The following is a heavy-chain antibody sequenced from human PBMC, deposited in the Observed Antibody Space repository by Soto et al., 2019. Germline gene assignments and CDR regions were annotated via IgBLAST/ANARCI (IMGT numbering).Heavy chain of an antibody. CDR3: AHIPNYYQYDWFDP. CDR2: IYWDDDK. CDR1: GFSLTTRGVG. J-gene: IGHJ5*02. D-gene: IGHD3-16*01. V-gene: IGHV2-5*02. Sequence: QITLKESGPTLVKPTQTLTLTCTFSGFSLTTRGVGVGWIRQPPGKALECLALIYWDDDKRYSPSLQSRLSIPQDTSKNQVVLTMTNVDPVDTATYYCAHIPNYYQYDWFDPWGQGTLVSVSS.